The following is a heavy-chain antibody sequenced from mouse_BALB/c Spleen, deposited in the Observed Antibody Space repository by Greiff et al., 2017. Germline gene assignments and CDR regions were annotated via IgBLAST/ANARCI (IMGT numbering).Heavy chain of an antibody. CDR2: IWAGGST. J-gene: IGHJ1*01. D-gene: IGHD1-1*01. CDR1: GFSLTSYG. CDR3: ARGGGYYYGNFDV. Sequence: VQLQESGPGLVAPSQSLSITCTVSGFSLTSYGVHWVRQPPGKGLEWLGVIWAGGSTNYNSALMSRLSISKDNSKSQVFLKMNSLQTDDTAMYYCARGGGYYYGNFDVWGAGTTVTVSS. V-gene: IGHV2-9*02.